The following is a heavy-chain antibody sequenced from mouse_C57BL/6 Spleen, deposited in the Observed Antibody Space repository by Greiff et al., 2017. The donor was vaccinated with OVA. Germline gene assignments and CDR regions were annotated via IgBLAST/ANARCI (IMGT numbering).Heavy chain of an antibody. Sequence: QVQLQQSGPELVKPGASVKISCKASGYAFSSSWMNWVKQRPGKGLEWIGRIYPGDGDTNSNGKFKGKATLTADKSSSTAYMQLSSLTSEDSAVYVCARSYGSFYAMDYWGQGTSVTVSS. CDR1: GYAFSSSW. V-gene: IGHV1-82*01. CDR2: IYPGDGDT. J-gene: IGHJ4*01. CDR3: ARSYGSFYAMDY. D-gene: IGHD1-1*01.